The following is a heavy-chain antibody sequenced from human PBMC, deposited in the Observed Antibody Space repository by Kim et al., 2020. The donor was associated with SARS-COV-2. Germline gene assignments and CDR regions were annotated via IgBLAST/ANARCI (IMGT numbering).Heavy chain of an antibody. Sequence: SETLSLTCTVSGGSISSGGYYWSWIRQHPGKGLEWIGYIYYSGSTYYNPSLKSRVTISVDTSKNQFSLKLSSVTAADTAVYYCARARRGTTPFDYWGQGTLVTVSS. CDR1: GGSISSGGYY. CDR2: IYYSGST. V-gene: IGHV4-31*03. J-gene: IGHJ4*02. CDR3: ARARRGTTPFDY. D-gene: IGHD1-26*01.